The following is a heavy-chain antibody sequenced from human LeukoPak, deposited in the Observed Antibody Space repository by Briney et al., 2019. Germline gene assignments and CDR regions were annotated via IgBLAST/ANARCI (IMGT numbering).Heavy chain of an antibody. Sequence: GSSVKVSCKASGGTFSSYAISWVRQAPGQGLEWMGRIIPILGIANYAQKLQGRVTMTTDTSTSTAYMELRSLRSDDTAVYYCAGEQQLVLEMSTYYYYGMDVWGQGTTVTVSS. D-gene: IGHD6-13*01. CDR3: AGEQQLVLEMSTYYYYGMDV. CDR2: IIPILGIA. V-gene: IGHV1-69*04. CDR1: GGTFSSYA. J-gene: IGHJ6*02.